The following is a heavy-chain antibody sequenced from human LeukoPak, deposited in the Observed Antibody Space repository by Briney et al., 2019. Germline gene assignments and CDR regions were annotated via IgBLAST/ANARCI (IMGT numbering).Heavy chain of an antibody. J-gene: IGHJ4*02. V-gene: IGHV3-23*01. D-gene: IGHD3-3*01. CDR3: AKTYDDTTYFDS. CDR2: ISGGGETT. Sequence: PGGSLRLSCAVSGFRFSSYAMNWVRQAPGKGLEWVSAISGGGETTFYADSVKGRFTISRDNSKNTLYLQMNSLRAEDTAIYYCAKTYDDTTYFDSWGQGTLITVSS. CDR1: GFRFSSYA.